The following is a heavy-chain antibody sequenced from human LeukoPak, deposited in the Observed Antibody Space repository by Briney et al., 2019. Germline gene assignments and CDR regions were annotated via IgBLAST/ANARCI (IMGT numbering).Heavy chain of an antibody. CDR2: IGPTGFDR. D-gene: IGHD1-14*01. CDR1: GLTFSTSG. J-gene: IGHJ4*02. CDR3: ATETNGRHYDY. V-gene: IGHV3-21*06. Sequence: GGSLRLSCTTSGLTFSTSGFNWVRQAPGKGLEWVASIGPTGFDRYHADSIKGRYTISRDNANNFLYLQMDSLRAEDTAVYYCATETNGRHYDYWGQGTLLTVSS.